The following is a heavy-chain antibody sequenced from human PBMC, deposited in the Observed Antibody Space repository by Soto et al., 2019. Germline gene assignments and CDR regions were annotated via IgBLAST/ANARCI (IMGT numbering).Heavy chain of an antibody. CDR3: ARVGRKAPLLNVVVPAAQGTIDYMDV. CDR2: IYSGGST. J-gene: IGHJ6*03. Sequence: GGSLRLSCAASGFTVSSNYMSWVRQAPGKGLEWVSVIYSGGSTYYADSVKGRFTISRDNSKNTLYLQMNSLRAEDTALYYCARVGRKAPLLNVVVPAAQGTIDYMDVWGKGTTVTVSS. D-gene: IGHD2-2*01. V-gene: IGHV3-66*01. CDR1: GFTVSSNY.